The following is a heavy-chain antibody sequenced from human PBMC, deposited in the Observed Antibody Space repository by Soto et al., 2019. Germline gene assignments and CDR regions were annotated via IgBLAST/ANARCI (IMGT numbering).Heavy chain of an antibody. CDR2: FDPEDGET. D-gene: IGHD2-15*01. Sequence: GAPVEVSGMVYGHRLTEVSMRSVRKVHARGLEWMGGFDPEDGETIYAQKFQGRVTMTEDTSTDTAYMELSSLRSEDTAVYYCATYRSGGSCYSRTGFDPWGQGTLVTVSS. CDR3: ATYRSGGSCYSRTGFDP. CDR1: GHRLTEVS. J-gene: IGHJ5*02. V-gene: IGHV1-24*01.